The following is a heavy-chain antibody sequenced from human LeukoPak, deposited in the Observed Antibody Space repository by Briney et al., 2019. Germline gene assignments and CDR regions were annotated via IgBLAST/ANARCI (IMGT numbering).Heavy chain of an antibody. V-gene: IGHV4-4*07. J-gene: IGHJ4*02. CDR2: IHTSGST. CDR3: ARQLRYFDWLLKFDY. Sequence: SETLSLTCTVSGGSISSYYWSWIRQPAGKGLEWIGRIHTSGSTNYNASLKSRVTISVDTSKNQFSLKLSSVTAADTAVYYCARQLRYFDWLLKFDYWGQGTLVTVSS. CDR1: GGSISSYY. D-gene: IGHD3-9*01.